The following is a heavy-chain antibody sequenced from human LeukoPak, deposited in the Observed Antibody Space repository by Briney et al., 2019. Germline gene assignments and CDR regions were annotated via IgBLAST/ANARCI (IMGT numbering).Heavy chain of an antibody. D-gene: IGHD3-16*02. CDR3: ASNSLGELSFDY. CDR2: ISYDGSNK. Sequence: PGGSLRLSCTASGFTFSSYAMHWVRQAPGKGLEWVAVISYDGSNKYYADSVKGRFTISRDNSKNTLYLQMNSLRAEDTAVYYCASNSLGELSFDYWGQGTLVTVSS. V-gene: IGHV3-30-3*01. J-gene: IGHJ4*02. CDR1: GFTFSSYA.